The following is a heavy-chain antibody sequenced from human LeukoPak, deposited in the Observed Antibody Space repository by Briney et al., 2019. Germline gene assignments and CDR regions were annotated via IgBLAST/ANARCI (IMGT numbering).Heavy chain of an antibody. Sequence: SETLSLTCVVYGGSFSGYYWSWIRQPPEKGLEWIGEINHSGSTNYNPSLKSRVTISVDTSKNQFSLKLSSVTAAVTAVYYCARSLEDAFDIWGQGTMVTVSS. CDR2: INHSGST. J-gene: IGHJ3*02. D-gene: IGHD5-24*01. CDR1: GGSFSGYY. CDR3: ARSLEDAFDI. V-gene: IGHV4-34*01.